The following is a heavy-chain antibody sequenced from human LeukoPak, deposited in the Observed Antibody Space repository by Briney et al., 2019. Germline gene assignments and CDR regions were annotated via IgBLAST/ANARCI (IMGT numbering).Heavy chain of an antibody. V-gene: IGHV4-34*01. CDR1: GGSFSGYY. Sequence: SETLSLTCAVYGGSFSGYYWSWIRQPPGKGLEWIGDNASLKSRVTISVDTSKNQFSLKLSSVTAADTAVYYCARRGSHTIFGVVSSNWFDPWGQGTLVTVSS. J-gene: IGHJ5*02. D-gene: IGHD3-3*01. CDR3: ARRGSHTIFGVVSSNWFDP.